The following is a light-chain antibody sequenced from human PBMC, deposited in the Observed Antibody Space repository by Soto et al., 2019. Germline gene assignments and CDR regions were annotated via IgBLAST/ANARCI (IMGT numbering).Light chain of an antibody. V-gene: IGLV2-11*01. CDR2: DVT. CDR3: CSYAGSYTYV. Sequence: ALTHPRSVSGSPGQSVTISCTGSSSDVGGYNYVSWYQQHPGKAPKLMIYDVTRRPSGVPDRFSGSKSGNTASLTISGLQAEDETDYYCCSYAGSYTYVFGTGTKVTVL. J-gene: IGLJ1*01. CDR1: SSDVGGYNY.